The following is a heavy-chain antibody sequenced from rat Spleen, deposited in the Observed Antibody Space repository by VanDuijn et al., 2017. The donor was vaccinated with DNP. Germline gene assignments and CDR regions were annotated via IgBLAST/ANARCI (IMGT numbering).Heavy chain of an antibody. J-gene: IGHJ2*01. CDR2: IIYDGSRT. CDR1: GFTFSDYN. Sequence: EVQLVESGGDLVQSGRSLKVSCAASGFTFSDYNMAWVRQAPKKGLEWVATIIYDGSRTYYRDSVKGLFTISRDNPKSTLYLQMDSLSSEDTATYYCATHRGYWGKGVMVTVSS. CDR3: ATHRGY. V-gene: IGHV5S10*01.